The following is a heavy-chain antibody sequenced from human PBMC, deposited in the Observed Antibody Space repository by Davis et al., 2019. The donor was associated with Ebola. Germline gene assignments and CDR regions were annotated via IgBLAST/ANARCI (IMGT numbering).Heavy chain of an antibody. V-gene: IGHV3-48*02. J-gene: IGHJ4*02. CDR1: GFPFSDYA. CDR2: ISSFSNTI. CDR3: ARASRSDYTTAGYKSIDY. D-gene: IGHD3-9*01. Sequence: GESLKISCTGSGFPFSDYAMSWVRQAPGKGLEWISSISSFSNTIYYSDSVKGRFTISRDNAKNSLYLQMNSLRDEDTAVFYCARASRSDYTTAGYKSIDYWGQGTLVTVSS.